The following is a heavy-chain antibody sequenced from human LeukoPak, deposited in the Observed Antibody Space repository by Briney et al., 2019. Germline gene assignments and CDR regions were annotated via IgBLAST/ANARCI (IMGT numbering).Heavy chain of an antibody. CDR2: INPNSGGT. V-gene: IGHV1-2*02. Sequence: ASVKVSCKASGYTFTGYYMHWVRQAPGQGLEWMGWINPNSGGTNYAQKFQGRVTMTRDTSISTAYMGLSRLRSDDTAVYYCAREQMVRGVVSGSGRAPYYYYGMDVWGQGTTVTVSS. CDR3: AREQMVRGVVSGSGRAPYYYYGMDV. CDR1: GYTFTGYY. D-gene: IGHD3-10*01. J-gene: IGHJ6*02.